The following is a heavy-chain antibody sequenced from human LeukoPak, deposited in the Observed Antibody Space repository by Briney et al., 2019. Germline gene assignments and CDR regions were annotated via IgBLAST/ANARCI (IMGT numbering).Heavy chain of an antibody. V-gene: IGHV4-34*01. D-gene: IGHD4-17*01. J-gene: IGHJ4*02. CDR2: INHSGST. Sequence: PSETLSLTCAVYGGSCSGYYWSWIRQPPGKGLEWIGEINHSGSTNHNSSLKSRVTVSVDTSKNQFSLKISSVTAADTAVYFCARVHGPLDYWGQGILVIVSS. CDR1: GGSCSGYY. CDR3: ARVHGPLDY.